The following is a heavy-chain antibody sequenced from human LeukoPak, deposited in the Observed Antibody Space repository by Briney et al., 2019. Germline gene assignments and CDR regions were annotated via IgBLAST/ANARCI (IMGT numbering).Heavy chain of an antibody. CDR2: ICYDGSNK. CDR3: ARSSRDGYLDY. D-gene: IGHD5-24*01. J-gene: IGHJ4*02. CDR1: GFTFSSYG. V-gene: IGHV3-33*01. Sequence: GGSLRLSCAASGFTFSSYGMHWVRQAPGKGLEWVAVICYDGSNKYYADSVKGRFTISRDNSKNTLYLRMNSLRAEDTAVYYCARSSRDGYLDYWGQGTLVTVSS.